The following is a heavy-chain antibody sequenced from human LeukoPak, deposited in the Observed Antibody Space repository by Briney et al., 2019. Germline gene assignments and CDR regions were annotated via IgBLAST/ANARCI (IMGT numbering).Heavy chain of an antibody. D-gene: IGHD2-8*01. CDR1: GISVSTNY. CDR3: ARHLDVDKCVSSTPVCYGVYCYSPDAGDDAFDI. CDR2: LYATGNT. V-gene: IGHV3-66*04. J-gene: IGHJ3*02. Sequence: PGGSLRLSCAASGISVSTNYMTWVRQAPGKGLELVSPLYATGNTYYADSVKGRFTIYRDNFENTVYLQMNSLKVEDTALYYCARHLDVDKCVSSTPVCYGVYCYSPDAGDDAFDIWGQGTTVTVSS.